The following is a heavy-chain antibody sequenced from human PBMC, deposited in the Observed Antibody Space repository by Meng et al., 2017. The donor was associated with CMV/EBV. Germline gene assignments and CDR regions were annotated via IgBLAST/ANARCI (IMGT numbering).Heavy chain of an antibody. CDR3: AREGDCSSTSCPYYYYGMDV. V-gene: IGHV1-18*01. J-gene: IGHJ6*02. D-gene: IGHD2-2*01. CDR2: ISAYNGNT. Sequence: ASVKVSCKASGYTFTSYGISWVRQAPGQGLEWMGWISAYNGNTNYAQKLQGRVTMTTDTSTSTAYMELRSLRSDDTAVHYCAREGDCSSTSCPYYYYGMDVWGQGTTVTVSS. CDR1: GYTFTSYG.